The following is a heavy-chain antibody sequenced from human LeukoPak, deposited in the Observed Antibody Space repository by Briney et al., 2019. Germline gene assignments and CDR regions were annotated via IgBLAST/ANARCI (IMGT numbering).Heavy chain of an antibody. D-gene: IGHD3-22*01. CDR3: VSRGSRYDSSGYAIDY. J-gene: IGHJ4*02. V-gene: IGHV3-23*01. CDR1: GFTFSSYD. Sequence: PGGSLRLSCAASGFTFSSYDMSWVRQAPGKGLEWVSVINKRSVSTYYADSVKGRFTISRENPKKTLYLQMNSLRAEDTAVYFCVSRGSRYDSSGYAIDYWGQGTLVTVSS. CDR2: INKRSVST.